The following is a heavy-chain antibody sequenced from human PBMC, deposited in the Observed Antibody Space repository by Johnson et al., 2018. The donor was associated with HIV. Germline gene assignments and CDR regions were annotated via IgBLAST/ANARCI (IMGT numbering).Heavy chain of an antibody. CDR2: ISYDGSNK. J-gene: IGHJ3*02. CDR3: ARGFLVGLPFDI. Sequence: QVQLVESGGGVVQPGRSLRLSCAASGFTFSSYAMHWVRQAPGKGLEWVAVISYDGSNKYYADSVTCRFTISRDNAKNSLYLQMNSRRTEDTALYYCARGFLVGLPFDIWGQGTMVTVSS. CDR1: GFTFSSYA. V-gene: IGHV3-30-3*01. D-gene: IGHD1-26*01.